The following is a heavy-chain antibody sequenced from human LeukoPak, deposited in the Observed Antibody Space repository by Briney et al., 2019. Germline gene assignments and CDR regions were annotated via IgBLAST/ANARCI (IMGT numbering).Heavy chain of an antibody. J-gene: IGHJ2*01. Sequence: GRSLRLSCAASGFTFSSYGMHWVRQAPGKGLEWVAVISYDGSNKYYADSVKGRFTISRDNSKNTLYLQMNSLRAEDTAVYYCAGSDTTGYSPREWDYWYFDLWGRGTLVTVSS. CDR3: AGSDTTGYSPREWDYWYFDL. D-gene: IGHD3-9*01. CDR2: ISYDGSNK. CDR1: GFTFSSYG. V-gene: IGHV3-30*03.